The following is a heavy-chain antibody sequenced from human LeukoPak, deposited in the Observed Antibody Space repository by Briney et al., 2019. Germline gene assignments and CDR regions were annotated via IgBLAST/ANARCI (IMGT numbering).Heavy chain of an antibody. CDR3: ARPITMVRGVTTIYYYYGMDV. J-gene: IGHJ6*02. Sequence: GESLKISCKGSGYSFTSYWIGWVRQMPGKGLEWMGIIYPGDSDTRYSPSFQGQVTISADQSISTAYLQWSSLKASDTAMYYCARPITMVRGVTTIYYYYGMDVWGQGTTVTVSS. V-gene: IGHV5-51*01. D-gene: IGHD3-10*01. CDR1: GYSFTSYW. CDR2: IYPGDSDT.